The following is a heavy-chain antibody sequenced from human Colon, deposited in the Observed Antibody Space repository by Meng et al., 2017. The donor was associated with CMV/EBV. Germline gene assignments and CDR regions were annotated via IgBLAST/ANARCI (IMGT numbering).Heavy chain of an antibody. CDR1: VDIISRQT. Sequence: QVQLVQSGDEVKKPGSSVKVSCKTSVDIISRQTVSWVRQAPGQGLEWMGKIAPIFGTIKYAEKFQGRVTITADHPTSTVYMELISLRSDDTAVYYCARDWARTHDYWGQGTLVTVSS. V-gene: IGHV1-69*08. J-gene: IGHJ4*02. CDR2: IAPIFGTI. D-gene: IGHD1-14*01. CDR3: ARDWARTHDY.